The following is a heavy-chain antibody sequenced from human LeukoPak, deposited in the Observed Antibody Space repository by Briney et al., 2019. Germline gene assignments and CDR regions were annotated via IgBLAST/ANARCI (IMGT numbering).Heavy chain of an antibody. CDR2: ISSSSSYI. CDR3: AGSHSGYEADAFDT. D-gene: IGHD5-12*01. J-gene: IGHJ3*02. Sequence: GGSLRLSCAASGFTFSSYRMNWVRQAPGKGLEWVSSISSSSSYIYYADSVKGRFTISRDNAKNSLYLQMNSLRAEDTAVYYCAGSHSGYEADAFDTWGQGTMVTVSS. V-gene: IGHV3-21*01. CDR1: GFTFSSYR.